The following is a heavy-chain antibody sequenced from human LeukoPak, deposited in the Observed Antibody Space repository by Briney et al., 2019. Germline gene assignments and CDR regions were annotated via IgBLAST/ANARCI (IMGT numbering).Heavy chain of an antibody. J-gene: IGHJ5*02. D-gene: IGHD3-10*01. CDR3: ARGRGWFGELRKRWFAP. CDR2: INHSGST. CDR1: GGSFSGYY. V-gene: IGHV4-34*01. Sequence: SETLSLTCVVYGGSFSGYYWSWIRQPPGKGLEWIGEINHSGSTNYNPSLKRRVTISVDTSKNQFSLKLSSVTAADTAVYYCARGRGWFGELRKRWFAPWGQGTLVTVSS.